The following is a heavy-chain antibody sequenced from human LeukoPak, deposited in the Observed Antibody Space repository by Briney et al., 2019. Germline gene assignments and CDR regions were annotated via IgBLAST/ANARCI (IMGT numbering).Heavy chain of an antibody. Sequence: SETLSLTCAVSGASITSYSYNWIRQPAGRRLEWIGRLYTGGRTKYNPSFESRVTMSVDMSNNQFSLKLSSVTTADTAVYYCATDRSWDITGYSPDASGVWGQGTMVTVSS. CDR3: ATDRSWDITGYSPDASGV. D-gene: IGHD3-9*01. V-gene: IGHV4-4*07. J-gene: IGHJ3*01. CDR1: GASITSYS. CDR2: LYTGGRT.